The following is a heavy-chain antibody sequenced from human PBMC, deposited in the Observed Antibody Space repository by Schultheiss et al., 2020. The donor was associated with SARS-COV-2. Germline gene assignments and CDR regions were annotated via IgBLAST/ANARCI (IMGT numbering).Heavy chain of an antibody. CDR3: AREARGGGSYRPFGY. D-gene: IGHD1-26*01. Sequence: SETLSLTCTVSGGSISSGGYYWSWIRQPPGKGLEWIGYIYYSGSTYYNPSLKSRVTISVDTSKNQFSLKLSSVTAADTAVYYCAREARGGGSYRPFGYWGQGTLVTVSS. CDR1: GGSISSGGYY. CDR2: IYYSGST. V-gene: IGHV4-61*08. J-gene: IGHJ4*02.